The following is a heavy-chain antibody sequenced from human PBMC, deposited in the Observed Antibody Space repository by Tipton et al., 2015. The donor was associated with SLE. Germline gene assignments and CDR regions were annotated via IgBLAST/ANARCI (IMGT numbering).Heavy chain of an antibody. V-gene: IGHV1-46*01. CDR2: INPTGDTT. D-gene: IGHD4-11*01. CDR1: GYTFTRYY. Sequence: QLVQSGAEVKKPGASVKLSCKASGYTFTRYYMHWVRQAPGQGLEWMGLINPTGDTTRYTQQFQGRITMTRDTSTTTVYMELNSLRSEDTAVYYCARCDYSHWDDYWGQGTLVTVSS. J-gene: IGHJ4*02. CDR3: ARCDYSHWDDY.